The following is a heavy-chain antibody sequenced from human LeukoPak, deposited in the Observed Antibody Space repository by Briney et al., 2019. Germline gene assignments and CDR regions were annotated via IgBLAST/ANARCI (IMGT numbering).Heavy chain of an antibody. Sequence: QSGGSLRLSCAASGFTFDDYAMHWVRQAPGKGLEWVSGISWNSGSIGYADSVKGRFTISRDNAKNSLYLQMNSLRAEDTAVYYCARDLVDWLQFPSYYYYGMDVWGQGTTVTVSS. J-gene: IGHJ6*02. CDR2: ISWNSGSI. V-gene: IGHV3-9*01. D-gene: IGHD3-9*01. CDR1: GFTFDDYA. CDR3: ARDLVDWLQFPSYYYYGMDV.